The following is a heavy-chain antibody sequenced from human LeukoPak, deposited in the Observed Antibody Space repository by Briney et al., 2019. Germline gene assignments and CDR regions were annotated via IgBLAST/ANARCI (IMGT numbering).Heavy chain of an antibody. Sequence: GGSLRLSCAASGFTFSSYAMHWVRQAPGKGLERVAVISYDGSNKYYADSVKGRFTISRDNSKNTLYLQMNSLRAEDTAVYYCARNGITGTTMSLYYYYYYMDVWGKGTTVTVSS. CDR3: ARNGITGTTMSLYYYYYYMDV. V-gene: IGHV3-30*04. J-gene: IGHJ6*03. CDR1: GFTFSSYA. CDR2: ISYDGSNK. D-gene: IGHD1-14*01.